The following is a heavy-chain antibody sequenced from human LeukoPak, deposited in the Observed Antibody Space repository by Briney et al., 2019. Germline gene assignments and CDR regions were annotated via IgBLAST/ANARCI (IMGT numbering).Heavy chain of an antibody. D-gene: IGHD6-13*01. CDR3: ARRGSSWYLDY. CDR2: IYYSGST. CDR1: GGSISSSSYY. V-gene: IGHV4-39*01. J-gene: IGHJ4*02. Sequence: SETLSLTCTVPGGSISSSSYYWGWIRQPPGKGLEWIGSIYYSGSTYYNPSLKSRVTISVDTSKNQFSLKLSSVTAADAAVYYCARRGSSWYLDYWGQGTLVTVSS.